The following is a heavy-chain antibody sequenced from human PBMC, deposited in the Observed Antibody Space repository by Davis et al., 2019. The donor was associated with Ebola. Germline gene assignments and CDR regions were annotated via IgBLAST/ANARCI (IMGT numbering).Heavy chain of an antibody. D-gene: IGHD3-10*01. CDR2: IYYSGST. CDR3: AREFYYGSGSAFDI. Sequence: MPSDTLSLTCAVYGGSFSGYYWSWIRQPPGKGLEWIGYIYYSGSTYYNPSLKSRVTISVDTSKNQFSLKLSSVTAADTAVYYCAREFYYGSGSAFDIWGQGTMVTVSS. J-gene: IGHJ3*02. V-gene: IGHV4-34*01. CDR1: GGSFSGYY.